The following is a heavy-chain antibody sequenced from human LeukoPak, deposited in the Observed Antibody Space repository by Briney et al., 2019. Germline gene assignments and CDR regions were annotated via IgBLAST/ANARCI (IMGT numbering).Heavy chain of an antibody. V-gene: IGHV1-3*01. CDR1: GYTFTSYA. J-gene: IGHJ4*02. CDR2: INAGNGNT. Sequence: ASVKVSCKASGYTFTSYAMHWVRQAPGQRLEWMGWINAGNGNTKHSQKFQGRVTITRDTSASTAYMELSSLRSEDTAVYYCARGPPNWGYDYWGPGTLVTVSS. D-gene: IGHD7-27*01. CDR3: ARGPPNWGYDY.